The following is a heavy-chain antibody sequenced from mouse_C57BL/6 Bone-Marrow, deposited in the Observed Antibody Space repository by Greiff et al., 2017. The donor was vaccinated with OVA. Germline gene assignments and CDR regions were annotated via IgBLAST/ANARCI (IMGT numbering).Heavy chain of an antibody. D-gene: IGHD1-1*01. Sequence: EVKLVESGGGLVKPGGSLKLSCAASGFTFSDYGMHWVRQAPEKGLEWVAYISSGSSTIYYADTVKGRFTISRDNAKNTLFLQMTSLRSEDTAMYYCALYYGSSYWYFDVWGTGTTVTVSS. CDR2: ISSGSSTI. CDR1: GFTFSDYG. CDR3: ALYYGSSYWYFDV. V-gene: IGHV5-17*01. J-gene: IGHJ1*03.